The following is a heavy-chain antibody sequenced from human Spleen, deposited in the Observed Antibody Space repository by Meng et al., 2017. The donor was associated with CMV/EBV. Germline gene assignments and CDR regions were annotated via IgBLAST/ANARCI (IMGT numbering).Heavy chain of an antibody. CDR3: ARGHGNMNYPMYWFDP. D-gene: IGHD1-7*01. V-gene: IGHV4-61*01. J-gene: IGHJ5*02. Sequence: SETLSLTCTVSGDSVRSSSYYWTWVRQPPGKGLEWIGYMFNSGSTNYNPSLKSRVAISIDTSKNQFSLKLSSVTAADTAVYYCARGHGNMNYPMYWFDPWGQGTLVTVSS. CDR1: GDSVRSSSYY. CDR2: MFNSGST.